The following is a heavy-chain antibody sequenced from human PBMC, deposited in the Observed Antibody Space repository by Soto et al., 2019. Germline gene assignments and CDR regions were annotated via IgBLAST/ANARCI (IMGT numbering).Heavy chain of an antibody. CDR1: GYTFTVYY. Sequence: ASVKVSCKASGYTFTVYYMHLVRQAPGQGIEWMGWINPKXXGXXXXXKXXGRVTMTWDTSISTAYMALTRLRSDDTAVYYCARDLAKGGGSAGFDYWGQGTLVTVSS. D-gene: IGHD1-26*01. CDR2: INPKXXGX. V-gene: IGHV1-2*02. CDR3: ARDLAKGGGSAGFDY. J-gene: IGHJ4*02.